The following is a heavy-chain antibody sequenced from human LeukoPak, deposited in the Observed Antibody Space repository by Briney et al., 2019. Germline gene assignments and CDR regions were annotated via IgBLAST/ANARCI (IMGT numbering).Heavy chain of an antibody. D-gene: IGHD5-18*01. J-gene: IGHJ4*02. Sequence: GGSLRLSCAATGFTFSNAWMSWVRQPPGTGPDWVGRIESKTDGGTTDYAATVKVRFTISSDDSKNTLYLQMNSLKTEDTAVYYCTTEPDVDTAMVIPAGDWGQGTLVTVSS. CDR3: TTEPDVDTAMVIPAGD. V-gene: IGHV3-15*04. CDR1: GFTFSNAW. CDR2: IESKTDGGTT.